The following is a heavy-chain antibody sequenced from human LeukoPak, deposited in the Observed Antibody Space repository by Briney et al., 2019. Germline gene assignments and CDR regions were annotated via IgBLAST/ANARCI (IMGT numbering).Heavy chain of an antibody. CDR3: ARDVGTTHFDF. CDR2: ISTHNGKT. CDR1: GYPFSTYG. D-gene: IGHD5-12*01. Sequence: ASVKVSCKASGYPFSTYGISWVRQAPGQGLQWMAWISTHNGKTDYAQSFQDRVTVTRDTSTSTVYMELRSLRSDDMAVYFCARDVGTTHFDFWGQGTLVTVSS. V-gene: IGHV1-18*03. J-gene: IGHJ4*02.